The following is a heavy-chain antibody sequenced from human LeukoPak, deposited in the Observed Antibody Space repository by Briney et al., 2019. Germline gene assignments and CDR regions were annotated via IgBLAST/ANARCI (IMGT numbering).Heavy chain of an antibody. V-gene: IGHV4-4*09. CDR2: IYTTGRT. D-gene: IGHD7-27*01. Sequence: SETLSLTCSVSGGSVNSYYWSWIRQPPVKGLEWIGYIYTTGRTNYNPSLKSRVTISVDTSKNQFSLKLSSVTAADTAVYYCAKILGSGVWYGFDIWGQGTMVTVSS. CDR3: AKILGSGVWYGFDI. J-gene: IGHJ3*02. CDR1: GGSVNSYY.